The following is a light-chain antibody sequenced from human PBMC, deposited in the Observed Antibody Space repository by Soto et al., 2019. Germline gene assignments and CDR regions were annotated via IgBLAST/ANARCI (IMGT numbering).Light chain of an antibody. V-gene: IGKV1-39*01. CDR2: TAF. J-gene: IGKJ1*01. CDR3: QQSYNTPRT. CDR1: QSISTY. Sequence: DLQMTQSPSSLSASVGDRVTISCRASQSISTYLNWYQQRPGKAPKLLIYTAFNLQSGVPSRFSGSGSGTDFTLTISSLQPEDFATYFCQQSYNTPRTFGQGTKVEIK.